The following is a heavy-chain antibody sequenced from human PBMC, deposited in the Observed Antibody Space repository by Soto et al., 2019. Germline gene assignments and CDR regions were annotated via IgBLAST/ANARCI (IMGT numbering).Heavy chain of an antibody. V-gene: IGHV3-23*01. J-gene: IGHJ4*02. CDR3: ARRGSGSDYDY. Sequence: EVQLLESGGGLVQPGGSLRLSCAASGFTFSSYAMRWVRQAPGKGLEWVSAISGSGGSTYYADTVKGRFTISRDNSKNTLYPQMNSLRAEDTAVYYCARRGSGSDYDYWGQGTLVTVSS. CDR2: ISGSGGST. CDR1: GFTFSSYA. D-gene: IGHD1-26*01.